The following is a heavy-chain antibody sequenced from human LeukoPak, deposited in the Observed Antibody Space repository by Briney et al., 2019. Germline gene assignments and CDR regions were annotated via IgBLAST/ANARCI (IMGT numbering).Heavy chain of an antibody. D-gene: IGHD6-13*01. V-gene: IGHV3-74*01. J-gene: IGHJ4*02. CDR2: ISSDGTT. CDR1: GFTFTNYW. Sequence: AGSMRLSCAASGFTFTNYWIHWVRQAPGKGLVWVSRISSDGTTTYADSVKGRFSISRDNAESTVFLQMNSLRAEDTAVYYCTRMGGIWYGNPFDYWGQGILVTVSS. CDR3: TRMGGIWYGNPFDY.